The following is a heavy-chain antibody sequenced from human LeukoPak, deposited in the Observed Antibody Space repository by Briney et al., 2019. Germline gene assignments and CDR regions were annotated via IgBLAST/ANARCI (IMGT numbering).Heavy chain of an antibody. Sequence: SETLSLTCTVSGGSISSYYWSWIRQPPGKGLEWIGYIYYSGTTNYNPSLKSRVTITVDTSKNQFSLKLSSVTAADTAVYYCARGVYIAAAQYGYWGQGTLVTVSS. V-gene: IGHV4-59*01. CDR1: GGSISSYY. D-gene: IGHD6-13*01. CDR2: IYYSGTT. CDR3: ARGVYIAAAQYGY. J-gene: IGHJ4*02.